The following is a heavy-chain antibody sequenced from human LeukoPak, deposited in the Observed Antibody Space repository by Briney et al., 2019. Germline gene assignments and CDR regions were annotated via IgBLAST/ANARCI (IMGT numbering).Heavy chain of an antibody. CDR1: GYTFTSYD. CDR3: ARDRGYSSGWYFWY. V-gene: IGHV1-2*06. D-gene: IGHD6-19*01. Sequence: ASVKVSCKASGYTFTSYDINWVRQAPGQGLEWMGRINPNSGGTNYAQKFQGRVTMTRDTSISTAYMELSRLRSDDTAVYYCARDRGYSSGWYFWYWGQGTLVTVSS. J-gene: IGHJ4*02. CDR2: INPNSGGT.